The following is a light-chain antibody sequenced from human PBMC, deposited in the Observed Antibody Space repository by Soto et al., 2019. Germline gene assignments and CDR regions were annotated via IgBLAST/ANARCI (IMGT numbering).Light chain of an antibody. CDR1: QSVSSY. V-gene: IGKV3-11*01. J-gene: IGKJ4*01. CDR3: QQRSNWPLT. Sequence: IVLTHSPATLSLSPGERATLSCRASQSVSSYLAWYQQKPGQAPTLLIYDASNRATGIPARFSGSGSGTDFTLTISSLGPEDFAVYYCQQRSNWPLTFGGGTKVDIK. CDR2: DAS.